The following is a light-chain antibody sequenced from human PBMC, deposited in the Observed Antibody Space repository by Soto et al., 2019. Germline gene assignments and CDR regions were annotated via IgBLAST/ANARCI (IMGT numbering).Light chain of an antibody. CDR1: QSISSW. CDR3: QQYNTYSLWT. Sequence: DIQMTQSPSTLSASVGDRVTITCRASQSISSWLAWYQQKPGKAPKLLIYDASSLESGVPSRFSGSGSGTEFTLTISSLQPDDSATYYCQQYNTYSLWTFGQGTKVEIK. CDR2: DAS. V-gene: IGKV1-5*01. J-gene: IGKJ1*01.